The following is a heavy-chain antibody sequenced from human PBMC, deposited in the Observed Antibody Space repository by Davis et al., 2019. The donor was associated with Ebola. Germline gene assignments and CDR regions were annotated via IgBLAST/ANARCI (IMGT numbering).Heavy chain of an antibody. CDR3: AKSGEGYCFDY. V-gene: IGHV3-30*18. CDR1: GFTFSSYG. CDR2: TSYDGSKK. D-gene: IGHD3-16*01. J-gene: IGHJ4*02. Sequence: LSLTCAASGFTFSSYGMHWVRQAPGKGLEEVAVTSYDGSKKFYSDSVRGRFTISRDNSKNTLYLQMNSLTAEDTAVYYCAKSGEGYCFDYWGQGTLVTVSS.